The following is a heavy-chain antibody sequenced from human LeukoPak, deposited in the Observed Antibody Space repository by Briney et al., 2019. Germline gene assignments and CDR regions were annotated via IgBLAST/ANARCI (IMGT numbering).Heavy chain of an antibody. Sequence: PSETLSLTCTVSGGSISSYYWSWIRQPPGKGLEWIGRIYTSGSTNYNPSLKSRVTMSVDTSKNQLSLKLSSVTAADTAVYYCASYDSSGYTFDYWGQGTLVTVSS. CDR1: GGSISSYY. CDR2: IYTSGST. CDR3: ASYDSSGYTFDY. V-gene: IGHV4-4*07. J-gene: IGHJ4*02. D-gene: IGHD3-22*01.